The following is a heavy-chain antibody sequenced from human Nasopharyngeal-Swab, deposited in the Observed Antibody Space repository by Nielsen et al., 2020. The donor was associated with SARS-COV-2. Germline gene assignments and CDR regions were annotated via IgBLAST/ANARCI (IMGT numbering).Heavy chain of an antibody. CDR1: GYSISSGYY. Sequence: GSLRLSCTVSGYSISSGYYWGWIRQPPGKGLEWIGSIHYSGTTYYNPSLTGRVTISVDTSKNQFSLNLNSVTAPDTAVYYCARPLNYYYYMGVWGKGTTVTVSS. V-gene: IGHV4-38-2*02. CDR3: ARPLNYYYYMGV. CDR2: IHYSGTT. J-gene: IGHJ6*03.